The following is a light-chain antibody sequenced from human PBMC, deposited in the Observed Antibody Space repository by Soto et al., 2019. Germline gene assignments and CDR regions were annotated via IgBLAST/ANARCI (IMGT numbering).Light chain of an antibody. J-gene: IGKJ4*01. CDR2: GAS. CDR1: QGIIRK. CDR3: QQYHTWPIT. Sequence: IVMTQSPATLSVAPGERVTFSCRASQGIIRKVAGYQHKPGQAPRLLISGASTGATASPARFSGSGSGTEFTLTISSVQSEDCASDYGQQYHTWPITFGWGTKVAIK. V-gene: IGKV3-15*01.